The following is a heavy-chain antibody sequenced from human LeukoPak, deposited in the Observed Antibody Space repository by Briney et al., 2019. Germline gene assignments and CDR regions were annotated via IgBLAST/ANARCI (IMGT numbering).Heavy chain of an antibody. CDR2: ISGFTSTI. V-gene: IGHV3-48*01. J-gene: IGHJ2*01. Sequence: GGSLRLSCAASGFTFSTYSMNWVRQAPGRGLEWISYISGFTSTIYYADSVKGRFTISRDNGKNSLYLQMNSLRGEDTALYYCTRDAATAGTYWYFDLWGRGTLVTVSS. D-gene: IGHD6-13*01. CDR3: TRDAATAGTYWYFDL. CDR1: GFTFSTYS.